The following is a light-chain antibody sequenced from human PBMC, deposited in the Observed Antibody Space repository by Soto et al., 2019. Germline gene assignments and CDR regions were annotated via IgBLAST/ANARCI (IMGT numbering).Light chain of an antibody. CDR3: QQYVSSVT. CDR1: QSVDSSF. Sequence: EIVLTQSPGSLSLSRGERATLSCRASQSVDSSFFAWYQEKPGQAPRLLIYGASNRATGIPDRFSGRGSGTDFTLTITGLEPADFAVYYCQQYVSSVTFGQGTKVEIK. J-gene: IGKJ1*01. V-gene: IGKV3-20*01. CDR2: GAS.